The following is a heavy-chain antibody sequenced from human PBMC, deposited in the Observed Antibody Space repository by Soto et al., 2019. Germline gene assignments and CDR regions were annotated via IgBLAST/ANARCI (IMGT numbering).Heavy chain of an antibody. V-gene: IGHV3-30*18. D-gene: IGHD3-9*01. Sequence: QVQLVESGGGVVQPGRSLRLSCAASGFTFSSYGMHWVRQAPGKGLEWVAVISYDGSNKYYADSVKGRFTISRDNSKNTLYLQMNSLRAEETAVYYCAKDRTDYDILTDPLDYWGQGTLVTVSS. CDR3: AKDRTDYDILTDPLDY. CDR2: ISYDGSNK. CDR1: GFTFSSYG. J-gene: IGHJ4*02.